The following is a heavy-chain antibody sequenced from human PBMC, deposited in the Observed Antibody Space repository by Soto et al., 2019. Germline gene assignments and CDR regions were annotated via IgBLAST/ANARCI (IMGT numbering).Heavy chain of an antibody. CDR3: ARGAGAASTGTASFDY. CDR2: LYSGGDT. V-gene: IGHV3-66*01. CDR1: GFRDSRNY. Sequence: WGYLRLDFVVSGFRDSRNYMIWVRQASGKELEWVSVLYSGGDTVYADSVKGRFIISRDNSKNTLYLQMSSLRVEDTAVYYCARGAGAASTGTASFDYSRQGT. J-gene: IGHJ4*02. D-gene: IGHD6-13*01.